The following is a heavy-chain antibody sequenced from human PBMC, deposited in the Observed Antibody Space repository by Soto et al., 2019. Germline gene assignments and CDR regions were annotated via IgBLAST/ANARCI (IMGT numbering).Heavy chain of an antibody. J-gene: IGHJ4*02. CDR1: GFTFSSYN. V-gene: IGHV3-48*02. CDR2: ISSSSSTI. D-gene: IGHD3-10*01. CDR3: AREPTTMVRGVIIEGRTSFDY. Sequence: PGGSLRLSCAASGFTFSSYNMNWVRQAPGKGLEWVSYISSSSSTIYYADSVKGRFTISRDNAKNSLYLQMNSLRDEDTAVYYCAREPTTMVRGVIIEGRTSFDYWGQGT.